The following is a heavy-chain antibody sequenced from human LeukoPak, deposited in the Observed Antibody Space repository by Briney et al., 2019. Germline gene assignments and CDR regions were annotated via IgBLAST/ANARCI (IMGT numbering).Heavy chain of an antibody. CDR2: IIPIFGTA. Sequence: SVKVSCKASGGTFSSYAISWVRQAPGQGLEWMGGIIPIFGTANYAQKFQGRVTITADESTSTAYMELSSLRSGDTAVYYCARDQEGLSWFALDPWGQGTLVTVSS. J-gene: IGHJ5*02. V-gene: IGHV1-69*13. D-gene: IGHD3-10*01. CDR3: ARDQEGLSWFALDP. CDR1: GGTFSSYA.